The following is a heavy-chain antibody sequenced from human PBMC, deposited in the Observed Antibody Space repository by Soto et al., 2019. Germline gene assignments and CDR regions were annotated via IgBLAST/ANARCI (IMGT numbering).Heavy chain of an antibody. CDR3: AKEGSSSLYYFDY. Sequence: GGSLRLSCAASGFTFRSYAMIWVRQAPGKGLEWVSTISGSGGSTYYADSVKGRFTISRDNSKNTLYLQMNSLRGEDTAVYYCAKEGSSSLYYFDYWGQGTLVTVSS. CDR2: ISGSGGST. D-gene: IGHD6-6*01. CDR1: GFTFRSYA. J-gene: IGHJ4*02. V-gene: IGHV3-23*01.